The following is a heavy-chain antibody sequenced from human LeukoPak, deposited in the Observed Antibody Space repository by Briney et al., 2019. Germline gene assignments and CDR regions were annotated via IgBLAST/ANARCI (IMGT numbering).Heavy chain of an antibody. D-gene: IGHD3-10*01. CDR3: ARQSRAGSRSGGDAFDI. CDR2: INWNGGST. J-gene: IGHJ3*02. V-gene: IGHV3-20*04. Sequence: GGSLRLSCAASGFTFDDYGMSWVRQAPGKGLEWVSGINWNGGSTGYADSVKGRFTISRDNAKNSLYLQMNSLRAEDTALYYCARQSRAGSRSGGDAFDIWGQGTKVTVSS. CDR1: GFTFDDYG.